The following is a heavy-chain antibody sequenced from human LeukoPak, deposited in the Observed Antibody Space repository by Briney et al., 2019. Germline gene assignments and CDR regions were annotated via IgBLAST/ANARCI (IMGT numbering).Heavy chain of an antibody. V-gene: IGHV4-59*01. D-gene: IGHD6-19*01. Sequence: PSETLSLTCTVSGGSISSYYWSWIRQPPGKGLEWIGYIYYSGSTNYNPSLKSRVTISVDTSKNQFSLKLSSVTAADTAVYYCAREHGSGWYDPRWFDPWGQGTLVTVSS. CDR1: GGSISSYY. CDR3: AREHGSGWYDPRWFDP. J-gene: IGHJ5*02. CDR2: IYYSGST.